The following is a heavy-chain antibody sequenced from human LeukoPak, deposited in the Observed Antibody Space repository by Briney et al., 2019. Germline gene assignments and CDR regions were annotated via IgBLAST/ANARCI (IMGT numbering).Heavy chain of an antibody. J-gene: IGHJ2*01. CDR3: ARLYYYDSSGYYSPYWYFDL. CDR1: GYSFTSYW. V-gene: IGHV5-10-1*01. Sequence: GESLKISCKGSGYSFTSYWISWVRQMSGKGLEWMGRIYPSDSYSNYSPSFQGHVTISVDKSISTAYLHWSSLKASDTAMYYCARLYYYDSSGYYSPYWYFDLWGRGTLVTVSS. D-gene: IGHD3-22*01. CDR2: IYPSDSYS.